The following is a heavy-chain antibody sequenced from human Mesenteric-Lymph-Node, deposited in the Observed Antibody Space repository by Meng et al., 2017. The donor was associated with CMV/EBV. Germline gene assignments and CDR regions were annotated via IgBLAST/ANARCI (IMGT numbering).Heavy chain of an antibody. Sequence: ASVKVSCKASGGTFRTYAITWVRQAPGQGLEWMGWINPNSGDRKYAQKFQGRVAMTRDTSISTAYMELSRLTSDDTAVYYCARARRGYWGQGTLVTVSS. CDR2: INPNSGDR. D-gene: IGHD3-10*01. CDR1: GGTFRTYA. CDR3: ARARRGY. J-gene: IGHJ4*02. V-gene: IGHV1-2*02.